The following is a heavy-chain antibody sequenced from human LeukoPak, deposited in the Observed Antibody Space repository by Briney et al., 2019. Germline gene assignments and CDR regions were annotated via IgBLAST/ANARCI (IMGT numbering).Heavy chain of an antibody. D-gene: IGHD3-3*01. Sequence: PSETLSLTCTVSGGSISSGDYYWSWIRQPPGKGLEWIGYIYYSGSTYYNPSLKSRVTISVDTSKNQFSLKLSSVTAADTAVYYCARGRIFGVVIYAFDIWGQGTMVTVSS. CDR1: GGSISSGDYY. CDR3: ARGRIFGVVIYAFDI. V-gene: IGHV4-30-4*08. CDR2: IYYSGST. J-gene: IGHJ3*02.